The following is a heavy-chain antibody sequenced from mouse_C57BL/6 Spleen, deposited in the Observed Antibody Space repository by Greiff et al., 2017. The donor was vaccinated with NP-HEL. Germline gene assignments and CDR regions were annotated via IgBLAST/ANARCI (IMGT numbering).Heavy chain of an antibody. V-gene: IGHV7-3*01. D-gene: IGHD2-4*01. J-gene: IGHJ1*03. CDR1: GFTFTDYY. CDR2: IRNKANGYTT. CDR3: ARSLYDYDRYWYFDV. Sequence: EVQLVESGGGLVQPGGSLSLSCAASGFTFTDYYMSWVRQPPGKALEWLGFIRNKANGYTTEYSASVKGRFTISRDNSQSILYLQMNALRAEDSATYYCARSLYDYDRYWYFDVWGTGTTVTVSS.